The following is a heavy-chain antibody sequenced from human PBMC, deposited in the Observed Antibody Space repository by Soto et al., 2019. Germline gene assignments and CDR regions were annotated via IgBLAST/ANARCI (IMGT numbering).Heavy chain of an antibody. CDR3: VSGCGYFDN. CDR1: GITFSNYG. V-gene: IGHV3-33*01. J-gene: IGHJ4*02. D-gene: IGHD2-21*01. Sequence: QVQLVESRGGVVQPGRALRLTCAAPGITFSNYGTHWVRQAPGKGLEWVAVIWYDGRDKYYADSVKGRFTISRDNSKNTLYLQMNSLTADDTAVYYCVSGCGYFDNWGQGTLVTVSS. CDR2: IWYDGRDK.